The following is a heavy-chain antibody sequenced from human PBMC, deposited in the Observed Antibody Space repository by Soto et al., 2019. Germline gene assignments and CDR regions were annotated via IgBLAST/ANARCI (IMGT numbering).Heavy chain of an antibody. CDR2: ISWDGGST. CDR1: GFTFDDYT. CDR3: AKTYYYDSSGYYSGYFDY. D-gene: IGHD3-22*01. V-gene: IGHV3-43*01. Sequence: EVQLVESGGVVVQPGGSLRLSCAASGFTFDDYTMHWVRQAPGKGLEWVSLISWDGGSTYYADSVKGRFTISRDNSKNSLYLQMNSLRTEDTALYYCAKTYYYDSSGYYSGYFDYWGQGTLVTVSS. J-gene: IGHJ4*02.